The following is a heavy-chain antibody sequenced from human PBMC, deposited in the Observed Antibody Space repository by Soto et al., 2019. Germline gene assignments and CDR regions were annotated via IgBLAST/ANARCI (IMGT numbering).Heavy chain of an antibody. CDR3: ARGGEYYYDSSGPFDY. V-gene: IGHV4-30-4*01. Sequence: SETLSLTCTVSGGSISSGDYYWSWIRQPPGKGLEWIGYIYYSGSTYYNPSLKSRVTISVDTSKNQFSLKLSSVTAADTAVYYCARGGEYYYDSSGPFDYWGQGTLVTVSS. J-gene: IGHJ4*02. D-gene: IGHD3-22*01. CDR2: IYYSGST. CDR1: GGSISSGDYY.